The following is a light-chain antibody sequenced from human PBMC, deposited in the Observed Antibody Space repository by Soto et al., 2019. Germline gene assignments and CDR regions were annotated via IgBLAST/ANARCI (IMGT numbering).Light chain of an antibody. CDR3: QSYDNNLVV. CDR1: SSNIGAGYD. V-gene: IGLV1-40*01. J-gene: IGLJ2*01. Sequence: SVSGAPGQRVTISCTGSSSNIGAGYDVHWYRQLSGTAPTVLIYGNIIRPSGVPDRFSASKSGTSASLAITGLQAEDEADYYCQSYDNNLVVFGGGTKVTVL. CDR2: GNI.